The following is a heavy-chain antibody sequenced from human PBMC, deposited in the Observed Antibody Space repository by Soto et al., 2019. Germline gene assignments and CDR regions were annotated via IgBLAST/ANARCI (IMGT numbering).Heavy chain of an antibody. CDR3: ARDQGRPPSPTVPNWFDP. CDR1: GGTFSSYA. D-gene: IGHD2-2*01. V-gene: IGHV1-69*13. Sequence: SVKVSCKASGGTFSSYAISWVRQAPGQGLEWMGGIIPIFGTANYAQKFQGRVTITADESTSTAYMELSSLRSEDTAVYYCARDQGRPPSPTVPNWFDPWGQGTLVTVSS. J-gene: IGHJ5*02. CDR2: IIPIFGTA.